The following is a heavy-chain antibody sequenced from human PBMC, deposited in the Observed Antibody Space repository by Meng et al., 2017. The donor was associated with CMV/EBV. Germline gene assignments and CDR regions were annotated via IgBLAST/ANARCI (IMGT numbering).Heavy chain of an antibody. D-gene: IGHD3-22*01. CDR2: IYSGGST. CDR3: ARDGSSSGYWFDP. Sequence: GESLKISCAASGFTVSSNYMSWVRQAPGKGLEWVSVIYSGGSTYYADSVKGRFTISRDNSKNTLYLQMNSLRAEDTAVYYCARDGSSSGYWFDPWGQGTLVTVSS. V-gene: IGHV3-53*01. CDR1: GFTVSSNY. J-gene: IGHJ5*02.